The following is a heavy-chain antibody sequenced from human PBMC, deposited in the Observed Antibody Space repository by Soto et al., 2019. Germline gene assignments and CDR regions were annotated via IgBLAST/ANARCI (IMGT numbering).Heavy chain of an antibody. D-gene: IGHD6-25*01. CDR2: IYWDDDK. Sequence: SGPTLVNPTQTLTLTCTFSGFSLNTSGVGVGWIRQPPGKALEWLALIYWDDDKRYSPSLKSRLTITRDTSKNQVVLTMTNMDPVDTPTYFCGHIKGLAATGPDRKTVFHYWGQGTLVPVSP. V-gene: IGHV2-5*02. CDR3: GHIKGLAATGPDRKTVFHY. J-gene: IGHJ4*02. CDR1: GFSLNTSGVG.